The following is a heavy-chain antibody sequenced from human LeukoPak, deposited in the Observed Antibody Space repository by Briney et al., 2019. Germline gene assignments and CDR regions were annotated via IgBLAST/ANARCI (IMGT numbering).Heavy chain of an antibody. D-gene: IGHD3-16*02. CDR3: ARDSLITFGGVIVYYYYYMDV. CDR2: ISSSGSTI. J-gene: IGHJ6*03. V-gene: IGHV3-48*03. CDR1: GFTFSSYE. Sequence: PGGSLRLSCAASGFTFSSYEMNWVRQAPGKGLEGVSYISSSGSTIYYADSVKGRFTISRDNAKNSLYLQMNSLRAEDTAVYYCARDSLITFGGVIVYYYYYMDVWGKGTTVTVSS.